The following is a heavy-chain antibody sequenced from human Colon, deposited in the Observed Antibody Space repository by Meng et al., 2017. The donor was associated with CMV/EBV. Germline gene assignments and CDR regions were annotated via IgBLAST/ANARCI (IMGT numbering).Heavy chain of an antibody. J-gene: IGHJ6*02. CDR2: ISFDGRTK. Sequence: GESLKISCTASEFTSSSCALHWVRQAPGKGLEWVALISFDGRTKYNTDSVKGRFTISRDRSKNTLYLHMDSLRADDTAVYYCARAGDIVEVSDPLRDNYYYYGMDLWGQGTTVTVSS. D-gene: IGHD2-15*01. V-gene: IGHV3-30*04. CDR1: EFTSSSCA. CDR3: ARAGDIVEVSDPLRDNYYYYGMDL.